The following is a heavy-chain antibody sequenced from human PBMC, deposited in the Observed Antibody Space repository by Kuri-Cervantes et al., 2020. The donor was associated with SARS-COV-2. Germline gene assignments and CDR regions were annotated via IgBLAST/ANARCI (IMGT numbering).Heavy chain of an antibody. CDR1: GGSISSSSYY. V-gene: IGHV3-23*01. Sequence: ETLSLTCTVSGGSISSSSYYWGWIRQPPGKGLEWVSAISGSGGSTYYADSVKGRFTISRDNSKNTLYLQMNSLRAEDAAVYYCAKGYQFVGYSYGQGLFDYWGQGTLVTVSS. CDR2: ISGSGGST. J-gene: IGHJ4*02. CDR3: AKGYQFVGYSYGQGLFDY. D-gene: IGHD5-18*01.